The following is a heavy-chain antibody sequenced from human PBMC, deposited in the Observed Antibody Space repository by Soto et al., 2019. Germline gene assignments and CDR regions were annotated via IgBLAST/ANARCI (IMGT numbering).Heavy chain of an antibody. V-gene: IGHV3-23*01. CDR2: ISGSGGST. Sequence: GGSLRLSCAAAGVTFSSYSMSWVRQAPGKGLEWVSAISGSGGSTYYADSVKGRFTISRDNSKNTLYLQMNSLRAEDTAVYYCAKGNVYYYHYYMDVWGKGTTVTVSS. J-gene: IGHJ6*03. CDR3: AKGNVYYYHYYMDV. CDR1: GVTFSSYS.